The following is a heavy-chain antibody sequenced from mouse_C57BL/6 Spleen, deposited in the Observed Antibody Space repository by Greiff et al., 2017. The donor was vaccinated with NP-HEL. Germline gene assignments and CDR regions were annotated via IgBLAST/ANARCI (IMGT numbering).Heavy chain of an antibody. V-gene: IGHV1-82*01. CDR2: IYPGDGDT. CDR3: AREGTAQATGLFAY. Sequence: QVQLQQSGPELVKPGASVKISCKASGYAFSSSWMNWVKQRPGKGLEWIGRIYPGDGDTNYNGKFKGKATRTADKSSSTAYMQLSSLTSEDSAVYFCAREGTAQATGLFAYWGQGTLVTVSA. J-gene: IGHJ3*01. D-gene: IGHD3-2*02. CDR1: GYAFSSSW.